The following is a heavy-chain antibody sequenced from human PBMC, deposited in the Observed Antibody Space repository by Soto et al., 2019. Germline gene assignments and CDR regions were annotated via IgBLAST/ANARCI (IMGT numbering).Heavy chain of an antibody. V-gene: IGHV4-59*01. CDR1: GGSISSYY. CDR3: ARDRGSGWFDP. CDR2: IYYSAST. Sequence: QVQLQESGPGLVKPSETLSLTCTVSGGSISSYYWSWIRQPPGKGLEWIGYIYYSASTNYNPSLKSRVAISVDTSKNQFCLWLSSVTAADTAVYYCARDRGSGWFDPWGQGTLVTVSS. J-gene: IGHJ5*02. D-gene: IGHD3-10*01.